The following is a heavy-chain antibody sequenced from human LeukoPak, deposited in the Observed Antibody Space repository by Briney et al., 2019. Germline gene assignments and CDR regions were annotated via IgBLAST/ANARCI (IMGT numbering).Heavy chain of an antibody. CDR1: GFTFSSYG. V-gene: IGHV3-30*18. Sequence: GRSLRLSCAASGFTFSSYGVHWVRQAPGKGLEWVAVISYDGSNKYYADSVKGRFTISRDNSKNTLYLQMNSLRAEDTAVYYCAKDLFTMVRENSDYWGQGTLVTVSS. CDR3: AKDLFTMVRENSDY. D-gene: IGHD3-10*01. CDR2: ISYDGSNK. J-gene: IGHJ4*02.